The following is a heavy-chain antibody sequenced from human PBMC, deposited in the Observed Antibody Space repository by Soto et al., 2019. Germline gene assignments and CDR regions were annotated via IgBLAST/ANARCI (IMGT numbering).Heavy chain of an antibody. V-gene: IGHV3-11*01. D-gene: IGHD6-19*01. J-gene: IGHJ4*02. CDR2: ISSSGDTG. CDR3: ARDRGAVVGQFFDY. CDR1: GFTFSAYY. Sequence: QVQLVESGGGLVKPGGSLRLSCAASGFTFSAYYMSWIRKAPGKGLEWISYISSSGDTGYYADSVKGRFTVSRDNAKNSLYLQMNSLRADDTAVYYCARDRGAVVGQFFDYWGQGTLVTVSS.